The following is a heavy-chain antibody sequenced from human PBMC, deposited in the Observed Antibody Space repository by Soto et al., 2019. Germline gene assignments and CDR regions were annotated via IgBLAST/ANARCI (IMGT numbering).Heavy chain of an antibody. V-gene: IGHV3-30-3*01. CDR3: ARVLRFFGADY. CDR1: GFTFSSYA. D-gene: IGHD3-3*01. Sequence: GGSLRLSCAASGFTFSSYAMHWVRQAPGKGLEWVAVISYDGGNKYYADSVKGRFTISRDNSKNTLYLQMNSLRAEDTAVYYCARVLRFFGADYWGQGTLVTVSS. CDR2: ISYDGGNK. J-gene: IGHJ4*02.